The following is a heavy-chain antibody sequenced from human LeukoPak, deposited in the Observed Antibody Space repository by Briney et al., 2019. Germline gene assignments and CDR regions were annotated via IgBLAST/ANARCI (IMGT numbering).Heavy chain of an antibody. CDR3: ATSWDPNLEGWGWFDP. CDR2: ISAYNGNT. D-gene: IGHD1-26*01. V-gene: IGHV1-18*01. Sequence: ASVKVSCKASGYTFTSYGISWVRQAPGQGLEWMGWISAYNGNTNYAQKLQGRVTMTTDTSTSTAYMELRSLRSDDTAVYYCATSWDPNLEGWGWFDPWGQGTLVTVSS. J-gene: IGHJ5*02. CDR1: GYTFTSYG.